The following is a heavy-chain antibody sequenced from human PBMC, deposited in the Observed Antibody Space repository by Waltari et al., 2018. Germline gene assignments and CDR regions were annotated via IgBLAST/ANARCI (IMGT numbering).Heavy chain of an antibody. CDR2: IRSSGSTS. D-gene: IGHD4-17*01. CDR3: ARRDDYGDDPFWT. J-gene: IGHJ5*02. Sequence: EEHLVESGGGLVQPGGSLRLSCAASGFIFSNYEMNWIRQAPGKGLGWVSYIRSSGSTSYYADSAKGRLTISRDNAKNSLYLQMNSLRAEDTAVYYCARRDDYGDDPFWTWGQGTLVTVSS. CDR1: GFIFSNYE. V-gene: IGHV3-48*03.